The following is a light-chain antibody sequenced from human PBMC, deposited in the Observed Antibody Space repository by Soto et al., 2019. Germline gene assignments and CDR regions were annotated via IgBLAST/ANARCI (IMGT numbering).Light chain of an antibody. Sequence: IVLTQSPGTLSLSPGERATLSCRASQSVTTQLAWYQQKPGQAPRLIIHGASSRATGVPDRITGRGSGTDFTFLISRRVAEDFRVYCCQPNGRSTRTFGHGTQLNI. CDR2: GAS. V-gene: IGKV3-20*01. CDR3: QPNGRSTRT. J-gene: IGKJ1*01. CDR1: QSVTTQ.